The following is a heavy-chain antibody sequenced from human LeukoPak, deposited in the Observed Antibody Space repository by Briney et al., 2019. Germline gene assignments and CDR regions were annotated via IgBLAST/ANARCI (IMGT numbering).Heavy chain of an antibody. CDR3: ARDLDGYNYNYFDY. CDR1: GFTFSSYA. Sequence: PGGSLRLSCAASGFTFSSYAMSWVRQAPGKGLEWVSAISGSGGSTYYADSVKGRFTISRDNSKNTLYLQMNSLRAEDTAVYYCARDLDGYNYNYFDYWGQGTLVTVSS. J-gene: IGHJ4*02. V-gene: IGHV3-23*01. CDR2: ISGSGGST. D-gene: IGHD5-24*01.